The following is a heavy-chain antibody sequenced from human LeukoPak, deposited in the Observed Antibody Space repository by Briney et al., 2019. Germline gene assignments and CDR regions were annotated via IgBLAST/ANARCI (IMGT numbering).Heavy chain of an antibody. CDR3: ATPFSGSHPSDY. CDR2: SDPEDGET. Sequence: VKISCKASGYTFTDYLMHWVQQAPGKGREWLGRSDPEDGETKYADKFQGRLIITTDRSTGTAYMELSSLTSEDTAIYYCATPFSGSHPSDYWGQGTLVTVSS. J-gene: IGHJ4*02. CDR1: GYTFTDYL. V-gene: IGHV1-69-2*01. D-gene: IGHD1-26*01.